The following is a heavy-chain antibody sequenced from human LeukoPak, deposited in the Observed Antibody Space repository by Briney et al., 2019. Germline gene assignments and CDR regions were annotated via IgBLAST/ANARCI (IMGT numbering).Heavy chain of an antibody. CDR3: AREVSEYYYYYMDV. J-gene: IGHJ6*03. CDR2: IYTSGST. V-gene: IGHV4-4*07. CDR1: GGSISTYY. Sequence: PSETLSLTCTVSGGSISTYYWSWIRQPAGKGLEWIGRIYTSGSTNYNPSLKSRVTVSVDTSKNQFSLKLSSVTAADTAVYYCAREVSEYYYYYMDVWGKGTTVTVSS.